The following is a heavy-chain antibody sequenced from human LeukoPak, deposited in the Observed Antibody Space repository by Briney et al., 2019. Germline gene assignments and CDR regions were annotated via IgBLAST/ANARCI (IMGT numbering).Heavy chain of an antibody. V-gene: IGHV1-18*04. Sequence: ASVKVSCKASGYTFTSYGINWVRQAPGQGLEWLGWISGYTSHTNYVQKIQGRVTMTTDTSTNTSYMELRSLRSDDTAVYYCARGPGIAVAGVFDYWGQGSLITVPS. CDR1: GYTFTSYG. CDR2: ISGYTSHT. J-gene: IGHJ4*02. CDR3: ARGPGIAVAGVFDY. D-gene: IGHD6-19*01.